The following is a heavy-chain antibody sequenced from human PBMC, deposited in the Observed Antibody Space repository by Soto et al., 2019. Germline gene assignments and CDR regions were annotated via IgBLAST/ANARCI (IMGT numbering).Heavy chain of an antibody. CDR2: ISAYNGNT. V-gene: IGHV1-18*04. CDR3: ARAGTVQLWLRPYFDY. Sequence: ASVKVSCKASGYTLTSYGMSWVRQAPGQGLEWMGWISAYNGNTNYAQKLQGRVTMTTDTSTSTDYMELRSLRSDDTAVYYCARAGTVQLWLRPYFDYWGQGTLVTVSS. CDR1: GYTLTSYG. D-gene: IGHD5-18*01. J-gene: IGHJ4*02.